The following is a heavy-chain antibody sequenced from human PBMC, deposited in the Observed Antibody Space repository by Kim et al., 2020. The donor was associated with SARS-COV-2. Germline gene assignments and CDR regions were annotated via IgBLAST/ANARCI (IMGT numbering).Heavy chain of an antibody. Sequence: GGSLRLSCAASGFTFSSYSMNWVRQAPGKGLEWVSSVSSSSSYIYYADSVKGRFTISRDNAKNSVHLQMNSLRAEDTAVYHCARDPGYSSSWPIYYFDYWGQGTLVTVSS. CDR3: ARDPGYSSSWPIYYFDY. CDR2: VSSSSSYI. CDR1: GFTFSSYS. V-gene: IGHV3-21*01. D-gene: IGHD6-13*01. J-gene: IGHJ4*02.